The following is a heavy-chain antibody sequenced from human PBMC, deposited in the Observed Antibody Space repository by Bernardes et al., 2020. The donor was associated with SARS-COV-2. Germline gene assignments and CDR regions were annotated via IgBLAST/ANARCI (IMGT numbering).Heavy chain of an antibody. CDR3: ASSFRVPAAEIFDY. CDR1: GGSISSYY. D-gene: IGHD2-2*01. J-gene: IGHJ4*02. Sequence: SETLSLTCTVSGGSISSYYWSWIRQPPGKGLEWIGYIYYSGSTNYNPSLKSRVTISVDTSKNQFSLKLSSVTAADTAVYYCASSFRVPAAEIFDYWGQGTLVTVSS. CDR2: IYYSGST. V-gene: IGHV4-59*01.